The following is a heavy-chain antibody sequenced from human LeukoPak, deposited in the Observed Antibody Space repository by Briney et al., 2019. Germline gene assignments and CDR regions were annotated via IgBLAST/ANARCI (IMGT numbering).Heavy chain of an antibody. CDR3: ARDVSITLIRGVTFGY. Sequence: SETLSLTCTVSGYSISSDYYWGWIRQPPGKGLEWLGNIYQTGSTYYNPSLTSRVTISLDTSKNQFSLRLTSVTAADTAVYFCARDVSITLIRGVTFGYWGQGTLVTASS. CDR1: GYSISSDYY. V-gene: IGHV4-38-2*02. J-gene: IGHJ4*02. D-gene: IGHD3-10*01. CDR2: IYQTGST.